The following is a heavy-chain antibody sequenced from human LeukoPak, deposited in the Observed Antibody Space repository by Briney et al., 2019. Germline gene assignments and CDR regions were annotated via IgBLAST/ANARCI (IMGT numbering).Heavy chain of an antibody. V-gene: IGHV3-20*04. CDR2: INWNGGST. CDR1: GFTFTTYW. D-gene: IGHD3-3*01. J-gene: IGHJ6*03. Sequence: GGSLRLSCAASGFTFTTYWMSWVRQAPGKGLEWVSGINWNGGSTGYADSVKGRFTISRDNAKNSLYLQMNSLRAEDTALYYCARGGITIFGVVSYMDVWGKGTTVTVSS. CDR3: ARGGITIFGVVSYMDV.